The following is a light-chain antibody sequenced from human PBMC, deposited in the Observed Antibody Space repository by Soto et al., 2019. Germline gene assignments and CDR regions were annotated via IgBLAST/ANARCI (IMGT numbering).Light chain of an antibody. J-gene: IGKJ3*01. CDR3: QQYNNWPPAFT. V-gene: IGKV3D-15*01. Sequence: EIMMTQSPATLSVSLGERATLFCRASQNVRSNLAWYQQKHGQAPRLLIHGASSRATGIPDRFSGSGFGTEFTLTINSLQSEDVAVSYCQQYNNWPPAFTFGPGTKVEI. CDR2: GAS. CDR1: QNVRSN.